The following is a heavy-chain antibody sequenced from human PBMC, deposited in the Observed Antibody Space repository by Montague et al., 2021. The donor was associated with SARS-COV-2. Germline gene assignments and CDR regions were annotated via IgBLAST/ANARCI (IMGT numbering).Heavy chain of an antibody. J-gene: IGHJ2*01. CDR1: GGSISSGTYY. Sequence: SETLSLTCTVSGGSISSGTYYWGWVRQPPGKGLDGIVTINYSGKTYYNPSLKSRVTISVDTSKNQFSLKVISATAADAAVYDCASRAQWQLSWFFDLWGPGTLVTVS. V-gene: IGHV4-39*01. D-gene: IGHD6-19*01. CDR2: INYSGKT. CDR3: ASRAQWQLSWFFDL.